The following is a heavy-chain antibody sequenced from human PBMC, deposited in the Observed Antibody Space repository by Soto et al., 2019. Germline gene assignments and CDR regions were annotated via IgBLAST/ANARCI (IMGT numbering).Heavy chain of an antibody. J-gene: IGHJ4*02. CDR3: ARQIYDSDTGPNFQYYFDS. Sequence: GESLKISCMGSGYSFAGYWITWVRQKPGKGLEWMGRIDPSDSQTYYSPSFRGHVTISATKSITTVFLQWSSLRASDTAMYYCARQIYDSDTGPNFQYYFDSWGQGTPVTVSS. D-gene: IGHD3-22*01. V-gene: IGHV5-10-1*01. CDR1: GYSFAGYW. CDR2: IDPSDSQT.